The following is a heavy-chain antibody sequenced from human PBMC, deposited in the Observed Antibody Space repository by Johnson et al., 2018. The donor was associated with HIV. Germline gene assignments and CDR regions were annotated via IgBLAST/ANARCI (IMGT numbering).Heavy chain of an antibody. CDR1: GFTVSSNY. J-gene: IGHJ3*02. Sequence: QVQLVESGGGLVQPGGSLRLSCAASGFTVSSNYMNWVRQAPGKGLEWVAVISYDGSNKYYADSVKGRFTISRDNSKNTLYLQMNSLRAEDTAVYYCASCGGDCRDAFDIWGQGTMVTVSS. D-gene: IGHD2-21*02. V-gene: IGHV3-30-3*01. CDR3: ASCGGDCRDAFDI. CDR2: ISYDGSNK.